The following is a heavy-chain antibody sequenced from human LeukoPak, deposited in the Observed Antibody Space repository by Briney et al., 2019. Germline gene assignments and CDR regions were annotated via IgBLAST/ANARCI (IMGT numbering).Heavy chain of an antibody. J-gene: IGHJ4*02. Sequence: GASVKVSCKASGYTFTGYGISWVRQAPGQGLEWMGWISAYNGNTNYAQKLQGRVTMTTDTYTSTAYMGLRSLRSDDAAVYSCERGAGEGYTYSRYYFDYWGQGTLVTVSS. V-gene: IGHV1-18*01. CDR1: GYTFTGYG. CDR2: ISAYNGNT. CDR3: ERGAGEGYTYSRYYFDY. D-gene: IGHD5-18*01.